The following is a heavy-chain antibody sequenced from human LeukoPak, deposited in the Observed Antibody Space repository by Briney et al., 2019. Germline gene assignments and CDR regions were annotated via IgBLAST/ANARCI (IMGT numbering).Heavy chain of an antibody. CDR2: INPSGDIT. V-gene: IGHV1-46*01. CDR1: GYTFTSYY. J-gene: IGHJ4*02. Sequence: ASVKVSCKASGYTFTSYYIHWVRQAPGQGLEWMGIINPSGDITSYAQKFQGRVTLTRDTSTSTGYMEVGSLRSEDTAVYYCANPRYDSSGYYYVDWGQGTLVTVSS. D-gene: IGHD3-22*01. CDR3: ANPRYDSSGYYYVD.